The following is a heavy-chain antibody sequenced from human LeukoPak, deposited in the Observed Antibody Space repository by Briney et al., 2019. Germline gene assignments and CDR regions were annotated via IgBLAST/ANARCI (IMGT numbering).Heavy chain of an antibody. CDR2: ISSSSSYT. J-gene: IGHJ4*02. CDR3: AAYSSGWYGGIY. Sequence: PGGSLRLSCAASGFTFSDYYMIWIRQAPGKGLEWVSYISSSSSYTNYADSVKGRFTISRDNAKNSLYLQMNSLRAEDTAVYYCAAYSSGWYGGIYWGQGTLVTVSS. CDR1: GFTFSDYY. V-gene: IGHV3-11*03. D-gene: IGHD6-19*01.